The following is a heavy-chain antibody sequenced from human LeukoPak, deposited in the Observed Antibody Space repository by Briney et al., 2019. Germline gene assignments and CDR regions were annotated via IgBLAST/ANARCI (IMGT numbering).Heavy chain of an antibody. CDR1: GAPIASDGYW. D-gene: IGHD2-2*02. Sequence: SSQTLSLTCFVSGAPIASDGYWWSWIRQHPEKGLEWIGYIHYGGTTHYNPSLKSRLTISIDTSKNQFTLRLSSVTAADTAVYYCARAVCSGISCYIRFDPWGRGTLVTLSS. J-gene: IGHJ5*02. CDR2: IHYGGTT. V-gene: IGHV4-31*02. CDR3: ARAVCSGISCYIRFDP.